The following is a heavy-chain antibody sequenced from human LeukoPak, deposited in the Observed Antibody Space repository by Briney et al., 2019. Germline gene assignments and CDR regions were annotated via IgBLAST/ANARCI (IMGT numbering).Heavy chain of an antibody. D-gene: IGHD3-22*01. CDR3: ARVRDRSSYFYDLDY. V-gene: IGHV4-59*01. J-gene: IGHJ4*02. CDR2: IHYSGST. Sequence: SETLSLTCTVSGGSISSYYWSWIRQPPGKGLEWIGCIHYSGSTNYNPSLKSRVTISVDTSKNQFSLKLSSVTAADTAVYYCARVRDRSSYFYDLDYWGQGALVTVSS. CDR1: GGSISSYY.